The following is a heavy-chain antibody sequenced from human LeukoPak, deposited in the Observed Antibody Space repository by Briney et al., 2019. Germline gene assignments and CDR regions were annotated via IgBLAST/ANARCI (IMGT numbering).Heavy chain of an antibody. CDR3: ARDWYYYDSSGQGAFDI. D-gene: IGHD3-22*01. V-gene: IGHV4-39*02. CDR2: IYYSGST. Sequence: PSETLSLTCTVSGGSISSSSYYWGWIRQPPGKGLEWIGSIYYSGSTYYNPSLKSRVTISVDTSKNHFSLKLSSVTAADTAVYYCARDWYYYDSSGQGAFDIWGQGTMVTVSS. J-gene: IGHJ3*02. CDR1: GGSISSSSYY.